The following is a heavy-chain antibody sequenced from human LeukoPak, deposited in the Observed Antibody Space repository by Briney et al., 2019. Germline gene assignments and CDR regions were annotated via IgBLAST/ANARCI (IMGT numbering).Heavy chain of an antibody. CDR2: IYYSGST. CDR3: ARGRIAVARGGDY. CDR1: GGSISSSSYY. D-gene: IGHD6-19*01. J-gene: IGHJ4*02. Sequence: SETLSLTCTVSGGSISSSSYYWGWIRQPPGKGLEWIGSIYYSGSTYYNPSLKSRVTISVDTSKNQFSLKLSSVTAADTAVYYCARGRIAVARGGDYWGQGTLVTVPS. V-gene: IGHV4-39*01.